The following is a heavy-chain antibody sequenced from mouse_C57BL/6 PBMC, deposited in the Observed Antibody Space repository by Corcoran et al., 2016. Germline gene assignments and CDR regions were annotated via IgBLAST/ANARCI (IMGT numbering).Heavy chain of an antibody. V-gene: IGHV1-76*01. CDR1: GYTFTDYY. D-gene: IGHD2-5*01. CDR2: IYPGSGNT. CDR3: ARIGAYYSKIAMDY. Sequence: QVQLKQSGAELVRPGASVKLSCKASGYTFTDYYINWVKQRPGQGLEWIARIYPGSGNTYYNEKFKGKATLTAEKSSSTAYMQLSSLTSEDSAVYFCARIGAYYSKIAMDYWGQGTSVTVSS. J-gene: IGHJ4*01.